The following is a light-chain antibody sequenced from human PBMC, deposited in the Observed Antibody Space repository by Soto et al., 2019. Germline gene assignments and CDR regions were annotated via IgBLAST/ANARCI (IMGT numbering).Light chain of an antibody. CDR1: SIGVGSHNL. J-gene: IGLJ7*01. V-gene: IGLV2-23*02. CDR2: EVS. CDR3: CSYGGSRAV. Sequence: QSALTQPASVSGSPGQSITISCTGTSIGVGSHNLVSWYQQHPGQAPKLMIYEVSKRPLGVSARFSASKSDNTASLTISGLQAEDEADYYCCSYGGSRAVFGGGTQLTVL.